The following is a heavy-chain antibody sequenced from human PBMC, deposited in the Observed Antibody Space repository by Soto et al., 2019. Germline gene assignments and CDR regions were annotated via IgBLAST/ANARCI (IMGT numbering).Heavy chain of an antibody. J-gene: IGHJ6*03. CDR3: ARGAINYYYEDV. Sequence: SETLSLTCTVSGGSISSYYWSWIRQPPGKGLEWIGYIYYSGSTNYNPSLKSRVTISVDTSKNQFSLKLSSVTAADTAVYYCARGAINYYYEDVWGKGTTVTVSS. CDR1: GGSISSYY. CDR2: IYYSGST. V-gene: IGHV4-59*01.